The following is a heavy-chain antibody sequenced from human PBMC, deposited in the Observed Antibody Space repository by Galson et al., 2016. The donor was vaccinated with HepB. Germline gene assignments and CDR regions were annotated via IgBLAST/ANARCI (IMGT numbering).Heavy chain of an antibody. CDR3: GKDLLAGGMDV. J-gene: IGHJ6*02. D-gene: IGHD6-19*01. V-gene: IGHV3-9*02. Sequence: SLRLSCAASGVTSNDHAMHWVRQAPGKGLEWVSGIYWSSTRIDYADSVKGRFTISRDNAKNFPYLQMNSLRAEDTAVYYCGKDLLAGGMDVWGQGTTVTVSS. CDR1: GVTSNDHA. CDR2: IYWSSTRI.